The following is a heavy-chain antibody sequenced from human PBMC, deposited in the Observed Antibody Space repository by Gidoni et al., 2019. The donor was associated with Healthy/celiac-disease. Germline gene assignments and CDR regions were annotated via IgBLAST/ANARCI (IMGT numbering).Heavy chain of an antibody. J-gene: IGHJ4*02. CDR1: GFTFSSYW. V-gene: IGHV3-7*03. D-gene: IGHD2-8*01. Sequence: EVQLVESGGGLVQPGGSLRLSCAASGFTFSSYWMSWVRQAPGKGLEWVANIKQDGSEKYYVDSVKGRFTISRDNAKNSLYLQMNSLRAEDTAVYYCARNDLTNLGSFDYWGQGTLVTVSS. CDR2: IKQDGSEK. CDR3: ARNDLTNLGSFDY.